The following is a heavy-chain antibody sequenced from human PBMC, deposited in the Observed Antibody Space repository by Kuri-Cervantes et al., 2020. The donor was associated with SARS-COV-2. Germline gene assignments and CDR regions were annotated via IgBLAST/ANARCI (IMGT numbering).Heavy chain of an antibody. CDR2: TSRSGGTS. CDR3: ARARRSSGWYGAPFDY. CDR1: QFNFDNNA. D-gene: IGHD6-19*01. Sequence: GSLRLSCVASQFNFDNNAMTWVRQAPGKGLEWVSSTSRSGGTSYYADSVKGRFTISRDNAKNSLYLQMNSLRDEDTAVYYCARARRSSGWYGAPFDYWGQGTLVTVSS. J-gene: IGHJ4*02. V-gene: IGHV3-23*01.